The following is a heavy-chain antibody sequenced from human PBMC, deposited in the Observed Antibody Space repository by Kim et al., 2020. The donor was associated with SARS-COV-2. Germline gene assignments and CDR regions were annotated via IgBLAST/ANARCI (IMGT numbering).Heavy chain of an antibody. D-gene: IGHD3-10*01. V-gene: IGHV1-24*01. J-gene: IGHJ6*02. CDR3: ATYRISLVRDYGLDV. Sequence: AQKFRGRLTMTEDTSTDTAYMELSSLRSEDTAVYYCATYRISLVRDYGLDVWGQGTTVTVSS.